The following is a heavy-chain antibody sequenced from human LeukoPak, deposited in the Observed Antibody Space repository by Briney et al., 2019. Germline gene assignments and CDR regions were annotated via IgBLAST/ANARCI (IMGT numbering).Heavy chain of an antibody. CDR2: ISSSSSYI. V-gene: IGHV3-21*01. CDR3: ARDPGTEWELLSWFDP. CDR1: GFTFSSYS. D-gene: IGHD1-26*01. J-gene: IGHJ5*02. Sequence: GGSLRLSCAASGFTFSSYSMNWVRQAPGKGLEWDSSISSSSSYIYYADSVKGRFTISRDNAKNSLYLQMNSLRAEDTAVYYCARDPGTEWELLSWFDPWGQGTLVTVSS.